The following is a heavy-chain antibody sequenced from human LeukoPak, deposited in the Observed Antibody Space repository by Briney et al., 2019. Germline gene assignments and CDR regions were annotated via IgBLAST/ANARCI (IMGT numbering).Heavy chain of an antibody. J-gene: IGHJ4*02. CDR2: ISAYNGNT. CDR3: ARVILGDYVWGSAVMAPPDY. V-gene: IGHV1-18*01. D-gene: IGHD3-16*01. Sequence: AASVKVSCKASGYTFTSYGISWVRQAPGQGLEWMGWISAYNGNTNYAQKLQGRVTMTTDTSTSTAYMELRSLRSDDTAVYYCARVILGDYVWGSAVMAPPDYWGQGTLVTVSS. CDR1: GYTFTSYG.